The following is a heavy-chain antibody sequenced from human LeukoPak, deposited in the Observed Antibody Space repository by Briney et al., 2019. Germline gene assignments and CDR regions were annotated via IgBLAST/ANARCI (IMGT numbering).Heavy chain of an antibody. CDR3: ARESYDFTFDP. J-gene: IGHJ5*02. V-gene: IGHV4-34*01. D-gene: IGHD3-3*01. CDR2: INHSGST. Sequence: PSETLSLTCAVYGGSFSGYYWSWIRQPPGKGLEWIGEINHSGSTIYNPSLKSRVTMSVDTSKNQFSLKLSSVTAADTAVYYCARESYDFTFDPWGQGTLVTVSS. CDR1: GGSFSGYY.